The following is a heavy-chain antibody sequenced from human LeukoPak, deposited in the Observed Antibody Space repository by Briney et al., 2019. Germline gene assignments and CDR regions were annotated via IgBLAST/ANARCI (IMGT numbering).Heavy chain of an antibody. Sequence: SETLSLTCTVFGGSISTCYWTCIRDPPGKGLEWIGYNHYTGSTNHNPSLKRRVTMSVDTSKHQSSLKLSSVTAADTAVYYCARGRSGGDWFDSWGQGTLVTVSS. CDR2: NHYTGST. CDR1: GGSISTCY. D-gene: IGHD3-10*01. J-gene: IGHJ5*01. CDR3: ARGRSGGDWFDS. V-gene: IGHV4-59*01.